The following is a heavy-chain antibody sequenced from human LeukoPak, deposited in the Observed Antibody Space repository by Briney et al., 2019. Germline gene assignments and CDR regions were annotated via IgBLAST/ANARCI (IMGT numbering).Heavy chain of an antibody. CDR3: ATSPHYTSYYLPPI. CDR2: IYQSGDT. J-gene: IGHJ4*02. V-gene: IGHV4-39*02. Sequence: SETLSLTCTVSGGPISSSGYFWGWIRQPPGEGLEWIGIIYQSGDTYYNPSLKSRTTISVDTSKNHFSLSVSYVTAADTAVYYCATSPHYTSYYLPPIWGQGNLVTVSS. D-gene: IGHD2-2*01. CDR1: GGPISSSGYF.